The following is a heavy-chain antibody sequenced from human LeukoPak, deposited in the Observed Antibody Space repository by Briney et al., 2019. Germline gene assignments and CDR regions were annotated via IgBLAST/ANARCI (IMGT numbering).Heavy chain of an antibody. Sequence: GASVKVSCKASGYTFTSYGISWVRQAPGQGLEWMGWISAYNGNTNYAQKLQGRVTMTTDTSTSTAYMELRSLRSDDTAVYYCARRDGDCSSTSCYNWFDPWGQGTLVTVSS. CDR2: ISAYNGNT. CDR1: GYTFTSYG. J-gene: IGHJ5*02. CDR3: ARRDGDCSSTSCYNWFDP. D-gene: IGHD2-2*01. V-gene: IGHV1-18*01.